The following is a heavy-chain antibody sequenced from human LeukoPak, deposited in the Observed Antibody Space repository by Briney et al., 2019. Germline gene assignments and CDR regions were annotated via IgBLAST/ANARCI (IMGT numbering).Heavy chain of an antibody. CDR1: GGSISSYY. V-gene: IGHV4-4*07. D-gene: IGHD6-6*01. CDR3: ARDREDSSSDYYYGMDV. Sequence: SETLSLTCTVSGGSISSYYWSWIRQPAGKGLEWIGRIYTSGSTNYNPSLTSRVTMSVDTSKNQFSLKLSSVTAADTAVYYCARDREDSSSDYYYGMDVWGQGTTVTVSS. J-gene: IGHJ6*02. CDR2: IYTSGST.